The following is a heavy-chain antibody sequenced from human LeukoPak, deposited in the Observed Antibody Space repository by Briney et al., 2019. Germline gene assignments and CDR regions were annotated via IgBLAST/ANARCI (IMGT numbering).Heavy chain of an antibody. CDR3: AREYKTYYYDSSGYFGP. J-gene: IGHJ5*02. V-gene: IGHV3-30-3*01. CDR2: ISYDGSNK. Sequence: PGGSLRLSCAASGFTFSSHAMHWVRQAPGKGLEWVALISYDGSNKYYADSVKGRFTISRDNSKNTLYLQMNSLRPDDTAVYYCAREYKTYYYDSSGYFGPWGRGILVTVSS. CDR1: GFTFSSHA. D-gene: IGHD3-22*01.